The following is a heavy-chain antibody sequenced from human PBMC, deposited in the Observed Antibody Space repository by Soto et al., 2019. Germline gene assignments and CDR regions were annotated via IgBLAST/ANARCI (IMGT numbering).Heavy chain of an antibody. V-gene: IGHV1-3*01. Sequence: QAQLVQSGAEVKNPGASMKVSCKASGYTFTSYFMHWVRQAPGQTLEWIGWINAGNGDTKYSQKFQGRVTITRDTSASTAYIELSSLRSEDAAVYYGARDSAISAYVRYFDLWGRGTLVTVSS. D-gene: IGHD5-12*01. J-gene: IGHJ2*01. CDR2: INAGNGDT. CDR3: ARDSAISAYVRYFDL. CDR1: GYTFTSYF.